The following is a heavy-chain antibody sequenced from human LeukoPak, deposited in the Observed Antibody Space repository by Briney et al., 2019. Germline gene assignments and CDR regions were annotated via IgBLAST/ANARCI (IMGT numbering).Heavy chain of an antibody. Sequence: SVKVSRKASGGTLSRYAISWVRQAPGQGLEWMERIIPIFGTANYAQKCQGRVTITTDESTSTAYMELSSLRSEDTAVYYCAKSVVVTANDAFDIWGQGTMVTVSS. V-gene: IGHV1-69*05. J-gene: IGHJ3*02. CDR2: IIPIFGTA. D-gene: IGHD2-21*02. CDR1: GGTLSRYA. CDR3: AKSVVVTANDAFDI.